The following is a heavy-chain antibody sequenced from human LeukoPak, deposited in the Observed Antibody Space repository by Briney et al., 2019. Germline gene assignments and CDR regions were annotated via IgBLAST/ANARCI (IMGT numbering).Heavy chain of an antibody. CDR3: ARARDYGADS. Sequence: ASVKVSCKASGYTFATYGLSWVRQAPGQGLEWMGWVSGYNGNTNYAQKFQGRVTMTIHTSTSTSYMELRSLTPDDTAVYYCARARDYGADSWGQGTLVTVSS. CDR2: VSGYNGNT. CDR1: GYTFATYG. D-gene: IGHD4-17*01. V-gene: IGHV1-18*01. J-gene: IGHJ5*01.